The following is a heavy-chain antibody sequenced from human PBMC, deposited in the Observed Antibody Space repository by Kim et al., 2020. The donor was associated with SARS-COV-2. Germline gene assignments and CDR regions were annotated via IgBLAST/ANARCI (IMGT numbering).Heavy chain of an antibody. V-gene: IGHV3-74*01. Sequence: GGSLRLSCAASELTFSTSWMHWVRQVPGKGLVWVSRINSDGSSTNYANSVKGRFTISRDNAKNTLYLQMNSLRAEDTAVYSCARSRYSTSSFDYWGQGTL. CDR2: INSDGSST. CDR3: ARSRYSTSSFDY. CDR1: ELTFSTSW. D-gene: IGHD6-6*01. J-gene: IGHJ4*02.